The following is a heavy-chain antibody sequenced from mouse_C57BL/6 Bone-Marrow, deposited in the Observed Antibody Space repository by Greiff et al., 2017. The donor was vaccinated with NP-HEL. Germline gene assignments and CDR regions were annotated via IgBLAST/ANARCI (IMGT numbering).Heavy chain of an antibody. CDR1: GYTFTSYW. Sequence: QVQLQQPGAELVKPGASVKMSCKASGYTFTSYWITWVKQRPGQGLEWIGDIYPGSGSTNYNEKFKSKATLTVDTSSSTAYMQLSSLTSEDSAVYYCARGPDYYSSFFDYWGQGTTLTVSS. V-gene: IGHV1-55*01. J-gene: IGHJ2*01. CDR2: IYPGSGST. D-gene: IGHD1-1*01. CDR3: ARGPDYYSSFFDY.